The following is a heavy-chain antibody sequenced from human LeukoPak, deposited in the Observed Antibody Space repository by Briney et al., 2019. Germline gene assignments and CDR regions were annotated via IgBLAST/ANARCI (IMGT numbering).Heavy chain of an antibody. D-gene: IGHD2-2*01. CDR1: GYTLTELS. CDR3: ATRFIVVVPAATRDDAFDI. V-gene: IGHV1-24*01. J-gene: IGHJ3*02. CDR2: FDPEDGET. Sequence: ASVKVSCKVSGYTLTELSMHWVRQAPGKGLEWMGGFDPEDGETIYAQKFQGRVTMTEDTSTDTAYMELSSLRSEDTAVYYCATRFIVVVPAATRDDAFDIWGQGTMVTVSS.